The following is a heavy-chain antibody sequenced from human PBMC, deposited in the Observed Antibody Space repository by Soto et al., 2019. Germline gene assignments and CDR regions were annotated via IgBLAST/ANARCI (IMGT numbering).Heavy chain of an antibody. CDR1: GFTFSSYS. J-gene: IGHJ6*02. CDR3: ARVSCSSTSCYTVYYYYGMDV. Sequence: GRSLRLSCAASGFTFSSYSMNWVRQATGKGLAWVSSISSSISYIYYADSVKGRFTISRDNAKNSLYLQMNSLRAEDTAVYYCARVSCSSTSCYTVYYYYGMDVWGQGTTVTVSS. V-gene: IGHV3-21*01. D-gene: IGHD2-2*02. CDR2: ISSSISYI.